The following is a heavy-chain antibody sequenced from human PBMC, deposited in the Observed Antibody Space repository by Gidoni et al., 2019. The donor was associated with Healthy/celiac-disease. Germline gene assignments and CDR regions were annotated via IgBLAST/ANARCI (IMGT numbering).Heavy chain of an antibody. CDR3: AREGRAVADHGAFDY. J-gene: IGHJ4*02. V-gene: IGHV3-30-3*01. CDR2: ISYDGSNK. D-gene: IGHD6-19*01. Sequence: QVQLVESGGGVVQPGRSLRLSCATSGFTFSSYAMHWVRQAPGKGLEWVAVISYDGSNKYYADSVKGRFTISRDNSKNTLYLQMNSLRAEDTAVYYCAREGRAVADHGAFDYWGQGTLVTVSS. CDR1: GFTFSSYA.